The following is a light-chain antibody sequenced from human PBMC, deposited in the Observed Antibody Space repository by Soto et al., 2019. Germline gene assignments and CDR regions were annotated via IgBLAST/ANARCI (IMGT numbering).Light chain of an antibody. Sequence: DIQMTQSPASLSASVGDSVTITCRASQSIDSWLAWLQQRPGKAPKLLIYMASNLESGVPSRFSGSRSGTEFTLTFSSLQPNDFATYYCQQYSVYPWTFGQGTQVEI. CDR3: QQYSVYPWT. CDR2: MAS. V-gene: IGKV1-5*03. J-gene: IGKJ1*01. CDR1: QSIDSW.